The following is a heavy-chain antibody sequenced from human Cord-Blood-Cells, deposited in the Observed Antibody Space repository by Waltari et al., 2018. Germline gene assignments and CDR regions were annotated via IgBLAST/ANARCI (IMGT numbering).Heavy chain of an antibody. D-gene: IGHD6-19*01. Sequence: EVQLVESGGGLVQPGGSLRLSCAASGFTASRNYMRWVRQAPGKGLEWVSVIYSGGSTYYADSVKGRFTISRHNSKNTLYLQMNSLRAEDTAVYYCARGVGSGWYDYWGQGTLVTVSS. V-gene: IGHV3-53*04. CDR2: IYSGGST. CDR1: GFTASRNY. CDR3: ARGVGSGWYDY. J-gene: IGHJ4*02.